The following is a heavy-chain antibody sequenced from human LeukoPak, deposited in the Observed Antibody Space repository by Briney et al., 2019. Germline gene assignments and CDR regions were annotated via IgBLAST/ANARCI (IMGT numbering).Heavy chain of an antibody. Sequence: GGSLRLSCAASAFTFSSYAMHWVRQAPGKGLEWVAVISYDGSNKYYADSVKGRFTISRDNSKNTLYLQMNSLRAEDTAVYYCAKWASYSSGWSHRQDDYWGQGTLVTVSS. J-gene: IGHJ4*02. CDR1: AFTFSSYA. V-gene: IGHV3-30-3*02. CDR2: ISYDGSNK. D-gene: IGHD6-19*01. CDR3: AKWASYSSGWSHRQDDY.